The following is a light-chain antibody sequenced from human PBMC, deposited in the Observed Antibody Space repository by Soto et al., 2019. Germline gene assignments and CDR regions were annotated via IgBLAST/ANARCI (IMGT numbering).Light chain of an antibody. J-gene: IGKJ5*01. V-gene: IGKV3-20*01. CDR1: QSVSSSY. CDR2: GAS. Sequence: EIVLTQSPGTLSLSPGERATLSCRASQSVSSSYLAWYQQKPGQAPRLLIYGASSRATGIPDRFSGSGSGTDFTLTISRLEPVDFAVYYCQQYGSSPPITFGQGTRLESK. CDR3: QQYGSSPPIT.